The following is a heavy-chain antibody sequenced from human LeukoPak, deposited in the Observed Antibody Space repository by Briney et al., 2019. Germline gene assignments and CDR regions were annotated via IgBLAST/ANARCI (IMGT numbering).Heavy chain of an antibody. J-gene: IGHJ4*02. D-gene: IGHD2-8*01. V-gene: IGHV3-7*01. CDR3: AREGEWSRDY. CDR2: IKGDGSKE. CDR1: GFTFSSYW. Sequence: GGSLRLSCAASGFTFSSYWMDWVRQVPGKGLEWLANIKGDGSKENYLDSVKGRFTISRDNARNSLYLQMNSLRTEDTAVYYCAREGEWSRDYWGQGTLVIVSS.